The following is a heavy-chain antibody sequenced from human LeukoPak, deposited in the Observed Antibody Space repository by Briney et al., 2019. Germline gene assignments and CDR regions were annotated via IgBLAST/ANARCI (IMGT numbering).Heavy chain of an antibody. CDR3: ARDLRTGYSSGWHSV. D-gene: IGHD6-19*01. V-gene: IGHV3-21*01. J-gene: IGHJ4*02. Sequence: PGGSLRLSCAASGFTFSSYSMNWVRQAPGKGLEWISSINSSSSYIHYADSVKGRFTISRDNAKNSLFLQMNSLSAEATAVYYCARDLRTGYSSGWHSVWGQGTLVTVS. CDR1: GFTFSSYS. CDR2: INSSSSYI.